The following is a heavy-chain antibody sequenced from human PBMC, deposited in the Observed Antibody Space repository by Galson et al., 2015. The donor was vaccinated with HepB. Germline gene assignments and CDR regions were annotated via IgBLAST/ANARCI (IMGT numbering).Heavy chain of an antibody. D-gene: IGHD2-15*01. CDR2: ISAYNRNT. J-gene: IGHJ5*02. Sequence: SVKVSCKASGYTFSSYSITWVRQAPGQGLEWMGWISAYNRNTDYARQLQGRVTMTTDTSTSTAYMELKSLRSDDTAVYYCARGALVVVVDATQNNWFDPWGQGTLFTVSS. CDR1: GYTFSSYS. V-gene: IGHV1-18*01. CDR3: ARGALVVVVDATQNNWFDP.